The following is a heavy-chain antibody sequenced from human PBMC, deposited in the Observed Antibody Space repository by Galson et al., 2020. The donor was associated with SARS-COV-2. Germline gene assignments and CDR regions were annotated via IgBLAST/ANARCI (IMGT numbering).Heavy chain of an antibody. CDR3: AKIVRGVPSGWYYFDY. CDR2: ISSSSSYT. D-gene: IGHD3-10*01. Sequence: GESLKISCAASGFTFRDCHMNWIRQAPGKGLEWISYISSSSSYTSYADSVKGRFTISRDNAKNSLYLQMNSLRAEDTAVYYCAKIVRGVPSGWYYFDYWGQGTLVTVSS. CDR1: GFTFRDCH. J-gene: IGHJ4*02. V-gene: IGHV3-11*03.